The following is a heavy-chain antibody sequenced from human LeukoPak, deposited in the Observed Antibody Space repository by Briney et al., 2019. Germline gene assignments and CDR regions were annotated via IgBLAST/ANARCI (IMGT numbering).Heavy chain of an antibody. J-gene: IGHJ4*02. CDR3: ARSAVATAMVTVY. Sequence: GRSLRLSCAASGFTFSSYAMHWVRQAPGKGLEWVAVISYDGSNKYYADSVKGRFTISRDNSKNTLYLQMNSLRAEDTAVYYCARSAVATAMVTVYWGPGTLVTVSS. D-gene: IGHD5-18*01. CDR1: GFTFSSYA. CDR2: ISYDGSNK. V-gene: IGHV3-30-3*01.